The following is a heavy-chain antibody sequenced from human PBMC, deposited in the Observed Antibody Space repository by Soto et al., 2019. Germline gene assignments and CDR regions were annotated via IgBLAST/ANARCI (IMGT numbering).Heavy chain of an antibody. J-gene: IGHJ4*02. CDR3: VKDTATYYDFWSGYRSDFDY. V-gene: IGHV3-64D*08. CDR2: ISSNGGST. CDR1: GFTFSSYA. Sequence: GGSLRLSCSASGFTFSSYAMHWVRQAPGKGLEYVSAISSNGGSTYYADSVKGRFTISRDNSKNTLYLQMSSLRAEDTAVYYCVKDTATYYDFWSGYRSDFDYWGQGTLVTAPQ. D-gene: IGHD3-3*01.